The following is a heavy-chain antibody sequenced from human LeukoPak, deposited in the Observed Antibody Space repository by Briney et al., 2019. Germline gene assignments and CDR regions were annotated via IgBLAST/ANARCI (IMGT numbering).Heavy chain of an antibody. Sequence: PGGSLRLSCAASGFTFSIYAMSWVRQAPGKGLEWVSAIRGTGGSTYYPDSVKGRFTISRDNSKNTLYLQMNSLRAEDTAVYYCANVSIFRVVIIDFDYWGQGTLVTVSS. J-gene: IGHJ4*02. V-gene: IGHV3-23*01. CDR1: GFTFSIYA. D-gene: IGHD3-3*01. CDR3: ANVSIFRVVIIDFDY. CDR2: IRGTGGST.